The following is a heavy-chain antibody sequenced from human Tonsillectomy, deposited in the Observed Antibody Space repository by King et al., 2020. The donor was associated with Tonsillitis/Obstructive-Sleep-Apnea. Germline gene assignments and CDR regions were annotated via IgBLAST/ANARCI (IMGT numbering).Heavy chain of an antibody. CDR2: IKSKTDGGTT. J-gene: IGHJ6*02. D-gene: IGHD2-2*02. CDR3: TTDEKYCSSTSCYTDNGMDV. Sequence: VQLVESGGGLVKPGGSLRLSCAASGFTFSNAWMNWVRQAPGKGLEWVGRIKSKTDGGTTDYAAPVKGRFTISRDDSKNTLYLQMNSLKTEDTAVYYCTTDEKYCSSTSCYTDNGMDVWGQGTTVTVSS. CDR1: GFTFSNAW. V-gene: IGHV3-15*07.